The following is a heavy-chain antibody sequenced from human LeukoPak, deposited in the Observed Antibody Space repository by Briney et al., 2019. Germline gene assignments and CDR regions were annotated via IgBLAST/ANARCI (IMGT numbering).Heavy chain of an antibody. CDR1: GYIFIDYE. Sequence: VASVKVPCKTSGYIFIDYEISWVRQAPGQGLEWMGWMNPKSGDTGYEQKFQGRITITRDSSISTVYMELSSLRSEDTALYYCARGRYMDVWGKGTTVTVSS. CDR2: MNPKSGDT. V-gene: IGHV1-8*02. J-gene: IGHJ6*03. CDR3: ARGRYMDV.